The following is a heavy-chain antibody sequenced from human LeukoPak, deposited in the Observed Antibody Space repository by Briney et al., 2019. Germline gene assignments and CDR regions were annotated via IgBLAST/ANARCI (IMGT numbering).Heavy chain of an antibody. Sequence: GGSLRLSCAASGFTFSSYAMHWVRQAPGKGLEWVAVISYDGSNKYYADSVKGRFTISRDNSKNTLYLQMNSLRAEDTAVYYCARDLEQRLVTGGVTGYWGQGTLVTVSS. CDR1: GFTFSSYA. J-gene: IGHJ4*02. CDR2: ISYDGSNK. V-gene: IGHV3-30-3*01. D-gene: IGHD6-13*01. CDR3: ARDLEQRLVTGGVTGY.